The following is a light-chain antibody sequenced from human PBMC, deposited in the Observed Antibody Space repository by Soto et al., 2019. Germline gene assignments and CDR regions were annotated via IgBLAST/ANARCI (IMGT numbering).Light chain of an antibody. Sequence: TQSPATLSLSPGERATLSCRASHSIDFYRAWYQHKPGQSPRLLIYDPSKRATGIPARFSGSGSGTDFTLTISSWEPDDVPASYCRQRSDWLPLTFGGGTKVEIK. CDR1: HSIDFY. CDR2: DPS. J-gene: IGKJ4*01. CDR3: RQRSDWLPLT. V-gene: IGKV3-11*01.